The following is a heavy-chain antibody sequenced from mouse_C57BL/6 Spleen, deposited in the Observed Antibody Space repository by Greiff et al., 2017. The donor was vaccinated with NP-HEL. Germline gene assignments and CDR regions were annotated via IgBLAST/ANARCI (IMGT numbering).Heavy chain of an antibody. CDR1: GYAFSSYW. CDR2: IYPGDGDT. CDR3: ARWGTTVVADY. Sequence: VQLQQSGAELVKPGASVKISCKASGYAFSSYWMNWVKQRPGKGLEWIGQIYPGDGDTNYNGKFKGKATLTAGKSSSTAYMQLSSLTSEDSAVYFCARWGTTVVADYWGQGTTLTVSS. J-gene: IGHJ2*01. D-gene: IGHD1-1*01. V-gene: IGHV1-80*01.